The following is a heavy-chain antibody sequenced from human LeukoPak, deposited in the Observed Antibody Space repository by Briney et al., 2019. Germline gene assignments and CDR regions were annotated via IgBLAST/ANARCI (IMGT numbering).Heavy chain of an antibody. D-gene: IGHD2/OR15-2a*01. V-gene: IGHV3-64*01. J-gene: IGHJ4*02. Sequence: PGGSLRLSCAASGFSVSDTYMIWVRQAPGKGLEYVSAITSNGHSAYYANSVEGRFTVSRDNSKNTLYLQMGSLTAEDMAVYYCARGRLASTTSTTYDYWGQGTLVTVSS. CDR1: GFSVSDTY. CDR3: ARGRLASTTSTTYDY. CDR2: ITSNGHSA.